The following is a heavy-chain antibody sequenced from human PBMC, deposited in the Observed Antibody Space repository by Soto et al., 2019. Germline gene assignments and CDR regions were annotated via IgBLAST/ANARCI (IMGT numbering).Heavy chain of an antibody. CDR1: GFTFSNYA. CDR3: ARQRYCRTTRCYTPSFYYGIDV. Sequence: EVQVLESGGGLVQPGGSLRLSCAASGFTFSNYAMTWFRQAPGKGLEWVSGSSGSGDSTYYADSVKGRFTISRDNSKNTLHLQMNSLRAEDTAVYYCARQRYCRTTRCYTPSFYYGIDVCGPGTTVTVSS. D-gene: IGHD2-2*02. J-gene: IGHJ6*02. V-gene: IGHV3-23*01. CDR2: SSGSGDST.